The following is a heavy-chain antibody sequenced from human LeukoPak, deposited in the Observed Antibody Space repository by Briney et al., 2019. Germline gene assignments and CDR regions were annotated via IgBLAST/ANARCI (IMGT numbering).Heavy chain of an antibody. Sequence: GGSLRLSCATSGFIFRDYYMIWIRQTPGKGLECISYINPVGATTYYADSVKGRFTISRDNAKNSLYLQMNSLRAEDTAVYYCARARIAAAGDYWGQGTLVTVSS. D-gene: IGHD6-13*01. CDR3: ARARIAAAGDY. V-gene: IGHV3-11*04. J-gene: IGHJ4*02. CDR2: INPVGATT. CDR1: GFIFRDYY.